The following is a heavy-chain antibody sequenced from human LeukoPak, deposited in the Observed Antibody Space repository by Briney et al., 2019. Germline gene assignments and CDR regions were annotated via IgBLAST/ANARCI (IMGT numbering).Heavy chain of an antibody. CDR2: IYTGGNT. J-gene: IGHJ4*02. CDR1: GFTVDSNY. V-gene: IGHV3-53*01. D-gene: IGHD4-23*01. Sequence: GGSLRLSCAASGFTVDSNYLSWVRQAPGKGLEWVSTIYTGGNTYYAASVKGRFTISRDFSKNTVFLHMNSLRAEDTAVYYCAKDLGSVVTPPSLDYWGQGTLVTVSS. CDR3: AKDLGSVVTPPSLDY.